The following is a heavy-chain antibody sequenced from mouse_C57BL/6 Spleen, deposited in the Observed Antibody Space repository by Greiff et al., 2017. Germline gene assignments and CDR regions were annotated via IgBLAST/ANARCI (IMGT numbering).Heavy chain of an antibody. Sequence: DVKLVESGGGLVQPKGSLKLSCAASGFSFNTYAMNWVRQAPGKGLEWVARIRSKSNNYATYYADSVKDRFTISRDDSESMLYLQMNNLKTEDTAMYYCVSFYYDYGGGVGWFAYWGQGTLVTVSA. CDR2: IRSKSNNYAT. J-gene: IGHJ3*01. CDR3: VSFYYDYGGGVGWFAY. D-gene: IGHD2-4*01. CDR1: GFSFNTYA. V-gene: IGHV10-1*01.